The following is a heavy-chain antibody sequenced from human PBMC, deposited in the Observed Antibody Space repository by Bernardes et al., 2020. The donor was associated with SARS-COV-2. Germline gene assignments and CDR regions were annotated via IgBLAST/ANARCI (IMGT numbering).Heavy chain of an antibody. D-gene: IGHD2-2*02. CDR3: ARDGFCSGPNCYTSPFDP. J-gene: IGHJ5*02. CDR2: IYPSGTT. Sequence: SETLSLTRTVSGGSISNFFWSWIRQPAGKGLEWIGRIYPSGTTNDNPSLKSRLTMSLDTSTNQVSLKLTSVTAADTAVYYCARDGFCSGPNCYTSPFDPWGKGTVVTVYS. V-gene: IGHV4-4*07. CDR1: GGSISNFF.